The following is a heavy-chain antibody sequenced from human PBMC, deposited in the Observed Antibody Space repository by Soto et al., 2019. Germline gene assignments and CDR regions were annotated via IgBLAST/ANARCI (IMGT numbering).Heavy chain of an antibody. V-gene: IGHV1-18*01. CDR3: ASATSIAVAGKET. CDR2: ISFYNGHT. CDR1: GDTVTKYG. D-gene: IGHD6-19*01. Sequence: QVQLVQSGGEVKKPGASVKVSCKASGDTVTKYGLSWVRQAPGQGSEWLGWISFYNGHTNYALKFQDRITFTTDTSTSTASMEVRSLTSDDPAVYYCASATSIAVAGKETWGQGTVVTVSS. J-gene: IGHJ4*02.